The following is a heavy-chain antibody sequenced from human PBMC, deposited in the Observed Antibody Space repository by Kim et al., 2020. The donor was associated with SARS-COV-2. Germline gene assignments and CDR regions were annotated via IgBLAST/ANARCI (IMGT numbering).Heavy chain of an antibody. D-gene: IGHD6-19*01. J-gene: IGHJ4*02. V-gene: IGHV7-4-1*02. Sequence: ASVKVSCKASGYTFTKYGMNWVRQAPGQGLEWMGWINTNTGSPTYAQGFTGRFVFSLDTSVTTSYLQINSLQAEDTAVYYCARDRWLPDNWGQGTLVTVS. CDR3: ARDRWLPDN. CDR1: GYTFTKYG. CDR2: INTNTGSP.